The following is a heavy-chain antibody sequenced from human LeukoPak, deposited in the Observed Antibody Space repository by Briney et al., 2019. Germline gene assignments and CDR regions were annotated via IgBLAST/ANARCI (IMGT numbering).Heavy chain of an antibody. CDR2: IGTADDT. J-gene: IGHJ6*02. D-gene: IGHD6-13*01. CDR1: GFTFRSYD. V-gene: IGHV3-13*04. CDR3: ARSGYYHYYGLDV. Sequence: PGGSLRLSCVASGFTFRSYDLHWVRQTTGKGLEWVSAIGTADDTLYPDSVKGRFTISRDDAKNSLYLQMSNLRVGDTAVYYCARSGYYHYYGLDVWGQGTTVTVSS.